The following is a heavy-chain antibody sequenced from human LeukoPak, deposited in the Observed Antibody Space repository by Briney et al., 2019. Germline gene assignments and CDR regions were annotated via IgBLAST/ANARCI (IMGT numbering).Heavy chain of an antibody. Sequence: VASVKVSCKASGGTFSSYAISWVRQAPGQGLEWMGGIIPIFGTTNYAQKFQGRVTITADESTSTAYMELSSLRSEDTAVYYCARGIYYGSGNYPLNYYMDVWGKGTTVTISS. CDR1: GGTFSSYA. V-gene: IGHV1-69*13. D-gene: IGHD3-10*01. J-gene: IGHJ6*03. CDR3: ARGIYYGSGNYPLNYYMDV. CDR2: IIPIFGTT.